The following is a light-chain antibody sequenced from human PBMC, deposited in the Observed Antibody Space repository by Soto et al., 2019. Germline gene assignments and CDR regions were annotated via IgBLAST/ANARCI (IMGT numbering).Light chain of an antibody. V-gene: IGLV1-44*01. CDR1: RPNIGTNT. CDR3: AAWDDSLNGQV. CDR2: TND. Sequence: QSVLTQPPSASGTPGQRVSISCSGSRPNIGTNTVNWYQQLPGTAPKLLIYTNDERPSGVPERFSGSKSGTSASLAISGLQSEDEADYYCAAWDDSLNGQVFGTGTKLTVL. J-gene: IGLJ1*01.